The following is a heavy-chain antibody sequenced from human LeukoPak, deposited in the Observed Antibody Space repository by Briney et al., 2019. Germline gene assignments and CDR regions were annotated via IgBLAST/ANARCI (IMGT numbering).Heavy chain of an antibody. J-gene: IGHJ4*02. V-gene: IGHV5-51*01. D-gene: IGHD2-15*01. CDR1: DYSFATYW. Sequence: GESLKISCKGSDYSFATYWIGWVRQMPGQGLKWMGIIFPGDSDTRYSPSFQGQVTISADKSISTAYLQWSSLKASDTAIYYCASEYCSGGNCYFDYWGQGTLVTVSS. CDR2: IFPGDSDT. CDR3: ASEYCSGGNCYFDY.